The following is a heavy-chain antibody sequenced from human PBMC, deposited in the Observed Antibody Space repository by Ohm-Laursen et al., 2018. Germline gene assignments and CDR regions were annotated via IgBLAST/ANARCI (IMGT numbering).Heavy chain of an antibody. D-gene: IGHD3-9*01. J-gene: IGHJ4*02. Sequence: ASVKVSCKASGYTFTGYYMHWVRQAPGQGLEWMGWINPNSGGTNYAQKFQGRVTMTRDTSISTAYMELSRLRSDDTAVYCCAKGQYDILTGYFQFGGTFDYWGQGTLVTVSS. V-gene: IGHV1-2*02. CDR1: GYTFTGYY. CDR3: AKGQYDILTGYFQFGGTFDY. CDR2: INPNSGGT.